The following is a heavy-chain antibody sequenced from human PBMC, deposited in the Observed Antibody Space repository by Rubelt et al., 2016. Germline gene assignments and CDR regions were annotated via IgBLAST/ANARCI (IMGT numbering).Heavy chain of an antibody. J-gene: IGHJ4*02. CDR1: GYTFTGYY. D-gene: IGHD6-19*01. V-gene: IGHV1-2*02. CDR3: ARDLYKGPRWLVAY. Sequence: QVQLVQSGAEVKKPGASVKISCKASGYTFTGYYMHWVRQAPGQGLEWMGWIDPNSGGTNYAQKLQWRVTMTRDTSISTAYMERSRLGSDDTAVYYCARDLYKGPRWLVAYWGQGTLVTVSS. CDR2: IDPNSGGT.